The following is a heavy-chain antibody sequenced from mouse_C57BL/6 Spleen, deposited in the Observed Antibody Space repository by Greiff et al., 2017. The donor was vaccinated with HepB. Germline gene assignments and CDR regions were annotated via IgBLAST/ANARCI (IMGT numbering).Heavy chain of an antibody. D-gene: IGHD1-1*02. J-gene: IGHJ4*01. CDR2: IDPSDSYT. CDR3: ARHYLYAMDY. CDR1: GYTFTSYW. Sequence: QVQLQQPGAELVMPGASVKLSCKASGYTFTSYWMHWVKQRPGQGLEWIGEIDPSDSYTNYNQKFKGKSTLTVDKSSITAYMQLSSLTSEDSAVYYCARHYLYAMDYWGQGTSVTVSS. V-gene: IGHV1-69*01.